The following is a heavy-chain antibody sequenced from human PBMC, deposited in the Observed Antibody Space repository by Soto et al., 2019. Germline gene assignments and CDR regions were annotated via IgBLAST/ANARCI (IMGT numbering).Heavy chain of an antibody. Sequence: PGGSLRLSCAASGFTFSSYSMNWVRQAPGKGLEWVSSISSSSSYIYYADSVKGRFTISRDNAKNSLYLQMNSLRAEDTAVYYCARDLNTAMVSRSRYYYYGMDVWGQGTTSTVSS. J-gene: IGHJ6*02. CDR3: ARDLNTAMVSRSRYYYYGMDV. CDR1: GFTFSSYS. V-gene: IGHV3-21*01. CDR2: ISSSSSYI. D-gene: IGHD5-18*01.